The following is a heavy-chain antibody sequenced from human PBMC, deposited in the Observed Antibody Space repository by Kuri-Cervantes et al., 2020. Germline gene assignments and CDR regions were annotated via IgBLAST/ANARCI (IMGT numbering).Heavy chain of an antibody. V-gene: IGHV1-18*01. Sequence: ASVKVSCKASGYTFTSYGISWVRRAPGQGLEWMGWISAYNGDTNYAQKLQGRVTMTTDTSTSTAYMELRSLRSDDTAAYYCARGDSYYYDSSGPGDWGQGTLVTVSS. J-gene: IGHJ4*02. D-gene: IGHD3-22*01. CDR3: ARGDSYYYDSSGPGD. CDR1: GYTFTSYG. CDR2: ISAYNGDT.